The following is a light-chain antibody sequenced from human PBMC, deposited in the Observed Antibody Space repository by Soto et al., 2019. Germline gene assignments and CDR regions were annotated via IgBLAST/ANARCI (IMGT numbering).Light chain of an antibody. CDR2: RNN. J-gene: IGLJ2*01. Sequence: QSVLIQAPSASATPGQRVTISCSGSSSDIGSNYVYWYQQFPGRAPKVVIYRNNLRPSGVPDRFSGSRSATSASLAINGLRSEDEADYYCAAWDDSLSGPVLFGGGTKLTVL. CDR3: AAWDDSLSGPVL. V-gene: IGLV1-47*01. CDR1: SSDIGSNY.